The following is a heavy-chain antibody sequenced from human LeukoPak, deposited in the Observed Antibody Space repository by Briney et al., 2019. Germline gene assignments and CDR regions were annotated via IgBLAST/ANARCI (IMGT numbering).Heavy chain of an antibody. V-gene: IGHV1-8*01. J-gene: IGHJ6*03. D-gene: IGHD3-22*01. Sequence: ASVKVSCKASGYTFTSYDINWVRQATGQGLEWMGWMNPNRGNTGYAQKFQGRVTMTRNTSISTAYMELSRLRSADTAVYYCARTYDSSGYYYGYYYYYMDVWGKGTTVTISS. CDR3: ARTYDSSGYYYGYYYYYMDV. CDR2: MNPNRGNT. CDR1: GYTFTSYD.